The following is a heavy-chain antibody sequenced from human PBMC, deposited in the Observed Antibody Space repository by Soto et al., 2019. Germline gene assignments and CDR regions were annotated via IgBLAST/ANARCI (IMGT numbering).Heavy chain of an antibody. CDR3: AKDGAPRYCTRSSCHPAGAY. CDR1: GFTFTNYG. J-gene: IGHJ4*02. Sequence: PGGSPRLSCAGSGFTFTNYGLHWVRQAPGKGLEWVAFISYDGSNRYYADSVRGRFTISRDNSKNMFYLQMDSLRPEDTAVYYCAKDGAPRYCTRSSCHPAGAYWGQGTLVTLSS. V-gene: IGHV3-30*18. D-gene: IGHD2-15*01. CDR2: ISYDGSNR.